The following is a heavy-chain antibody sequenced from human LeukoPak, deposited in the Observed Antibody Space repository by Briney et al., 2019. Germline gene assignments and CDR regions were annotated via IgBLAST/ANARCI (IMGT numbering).Heavy chain of an antibody. CDR1: GFILTNYA. D-gene: IGHD3-3*01. CDR3: AKDRLESWSGFYFGLFDY. Sequence: GGSLRLSCAASGFILTNYAMTWVRQAPGKGLEWISSISGSGRSTYYADPVKGRFTISRDNSKSTLYLQMNSLRAEDTAVYYCAKDRLESWSGFYFGLFDYWGQGALVTVAS. V-gene: IGHV3-23*01. J-gene: IGHJ4*02. CDR2: ISGSGRST.